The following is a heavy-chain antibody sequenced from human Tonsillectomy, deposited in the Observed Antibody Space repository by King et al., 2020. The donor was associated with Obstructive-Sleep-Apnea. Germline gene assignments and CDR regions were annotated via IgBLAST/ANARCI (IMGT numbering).Heavy chain of an antibody. CDR2: IYYSGST. V-gene: IGHV4-4*02. J-gene: IGHJ4*02. D-gene: IGHD1-26*01. Sequence: VPLQESGPGLVEPSGTLSLTCTVSGGSFTNVYWWSWVRQPPGKGLEWIGEIYYSGSTNYNSSLQSRVTILLDKSKNQFSLKLTSVTDADTAVYFCARNGYYCIESWGQGTLVTVSS. CDR3: ARNGYYCIES. CDR1: GGSFTNVYW.